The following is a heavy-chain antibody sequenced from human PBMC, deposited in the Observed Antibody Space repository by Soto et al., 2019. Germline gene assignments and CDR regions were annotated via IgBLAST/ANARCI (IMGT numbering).Heavy chain of an antibody. CDR3: ARAGDSIIDYFDY. D-gene: IGHD3-22*01. Sequence: EVQMVESGGGLVQPGGSLRLSCAASGFTLSSYWMSWVRQAPGKGLEWVANIKQDGSEKYYVDSVKGRFTISRDNAKNSLYLQMNSLRAEDTAVYYCARAGDSIIDYFDYWGQGTLVTVSS. CDR1: GFTLSSYW. V-gene: IGHV3-7*01. J-gene: IGHJ4*02. CDR2: IKQDGSEK.